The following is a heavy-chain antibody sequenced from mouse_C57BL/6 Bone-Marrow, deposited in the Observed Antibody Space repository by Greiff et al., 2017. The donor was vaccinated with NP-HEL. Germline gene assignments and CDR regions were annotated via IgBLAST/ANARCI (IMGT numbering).Heavy chain of an antibody. CDR3: AREVRWLLRNAMDY. V-gene: IGHV5-4*01. D-gene: IGHD2-3*01. CDR1: GFTFSSYA. Sequence: EVMLVESGGGLVKPGGSLKLSCAASGFTFSSYAMSWVRQTPEKRLEWVATISDGGSYTYYPDNVKGRFTISRDNAKNNLYLQMSHLKSEDTAMYYCAREVRWLLRNAMDYWGQGTSVTVSS. J-gene: IGHJ4*01. CDR2: ISDGGSYT.